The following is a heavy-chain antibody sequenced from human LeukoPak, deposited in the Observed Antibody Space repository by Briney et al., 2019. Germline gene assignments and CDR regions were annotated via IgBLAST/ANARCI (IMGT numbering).Heavy chain of an antibody. CDR3: ARDYNSLTGLNY. V-gene: IGHV3-73*01. D-gene: IGHD3-9*01. J-gene: IGHJ4*02. CDR2: IRTQANNDAT. CDR1: GFTFSDSA. Sequence: TGGSLKLSCAASGFTFSDSAMHWVRQASGKGLEWLGRIRTQANNDATAYGASVKGRFIISRDDSRNTAYLQMNSLKTEDTAVYYCARDYNSLTGLNYWGQGTLVTVSS.